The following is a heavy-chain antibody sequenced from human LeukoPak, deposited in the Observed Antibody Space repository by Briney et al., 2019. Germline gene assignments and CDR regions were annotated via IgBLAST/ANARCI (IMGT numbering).Heavy chain of an antibody. CDR1: GFTFSSYA. CDR2: ISGSGGST. Sequence: GGSLRLSCAASGFTFSSYAMGWVRQAPGKGLEWVSAISGSGGSTYYADSVKGRFTISRDNSKNTLYLQMNSLRAEDTAVYYCAKDRYYDILTATRGPPGYFQHWGQGTLVTVSS. V-gene: IGHV3-23*01. D-gene: IGHD3-9*01. CDR3: AKDRYYDILTATRGPPGYFQH. J-gene: IGHJ1*01.